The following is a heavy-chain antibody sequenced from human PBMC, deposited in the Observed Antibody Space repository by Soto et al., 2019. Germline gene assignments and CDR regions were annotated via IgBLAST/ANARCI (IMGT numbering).Heavy chain of an antibody. D-gene: IGHD3-10*01. CDR2: IYHRGTS. V-gene: IGHV4-30-2*01. CDR1: GGSISSGAYS. J-gene: IGHJ5*02. CDR3: ARDRGRITPPGGNWFDP. Sequence: PSETLSLTCTVSGGSISSGAYSWSWIRLPPGKRLEWIGYIYHRGTSHYNPSLKSRVTMSVDRSKNQFSLKLSSVTAADTAVYYCARDRGRITPPGGNWFDPWGQGTLVTVSS.